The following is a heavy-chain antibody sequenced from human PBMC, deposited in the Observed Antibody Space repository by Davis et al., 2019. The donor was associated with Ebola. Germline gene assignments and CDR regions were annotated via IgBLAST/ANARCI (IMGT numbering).Heavy chain of an antibody. D-gene: IGHD6-6*01. CDR2: INPSGGST. Sequence: ASVKVSCKASGGTFSSYAISWVRQAPGQGLEWMGIINPSGGSTSYAQKFQGRVTMTRDTSTSTVYMELSSLRSEDTAVYYCARETPSSSSSFDYWGQGTLVTVSS. J-gene: IGHJ4*02. CDR1: GGTFSSYA. V-gene: IGHV1-46*01. CDR3: ARETPSSSSSFDY.